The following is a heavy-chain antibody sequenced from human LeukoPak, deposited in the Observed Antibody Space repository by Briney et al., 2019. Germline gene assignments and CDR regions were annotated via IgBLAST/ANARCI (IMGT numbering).Heavy chain of an antibody. V-gene: IGHV3-23*01. CDR1: GFTFSSSA. Sequence: GGSLRLSCAASGFTFSSSAMSWVRQAPGKGLEWVSAISNNGGYTYYADSVKGRFTIFRDNSKDILYLYMSSLRAEDTAMYYCANHPGGSFDYWGQGTLVAVSS. D-gene: IGHD3-16*01. CDR2: ISNNGGYT. J-gene: IGHJ4*02. CDR3: ANHPGGSFDY.